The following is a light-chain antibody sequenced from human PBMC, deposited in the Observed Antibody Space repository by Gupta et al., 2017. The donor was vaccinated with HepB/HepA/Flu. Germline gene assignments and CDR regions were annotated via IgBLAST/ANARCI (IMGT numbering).Light chain of an antibody. Sequence: QSALTQPASVSGSPGQSITISCTGTSSDVGGYNYVSWYQQHPGKAPKLMIYDVSNRPSGVSNRFSGSKSGNTASLTISGLQAEDEADYYCSSYASSCTLGVFGTGTKVTVL. J-gene: IGLJ1*01. V-gene: IGLV2-14*03. CDR1: SSDVGGYNY. CDR2: DVS. CDR3: SSYASSCTLGV.